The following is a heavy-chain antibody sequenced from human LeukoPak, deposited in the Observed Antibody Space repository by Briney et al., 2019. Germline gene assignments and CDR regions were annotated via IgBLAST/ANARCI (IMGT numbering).Heavy chain of an antibody. Sequence: GASVKVSCKASGYTFSCYYMHWVRQAPGQGLEWMGWINPNSGGTNYAQKFQGRVTMTRDTSISTAYMELSRLRSDDTAVYYCARGYPLSTTAAGTYFQHWGQGTLVTVSS. V-gene: IGHV1-2*02. D-gene: IGHD6-13*01. CDR2: INPNSGGT. CDR1: GYTFSCYY. CDR3: ARGYPLSTTAAGTYFQH. J-gene: IGHJ1*01.